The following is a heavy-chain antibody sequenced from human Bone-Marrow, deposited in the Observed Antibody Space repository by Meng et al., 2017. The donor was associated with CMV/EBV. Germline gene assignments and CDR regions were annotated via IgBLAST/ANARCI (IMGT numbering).Heavy chain of an antibody. CDR1: GFTFSSYW. J-gene: IGHJ6*02. CDR3: ARGAPAAIWDYYYYGMDV. Sequence: GESLKISCTASGFTFSSYWMHWVRQAPGKGLEWVSYISSSGSTIYYADSVKGRFTISRDNAKNSLYLQMNSLRAEDTAVYYCARGAPAAIWDYYYYGMDVCGQGTTVTVSS. D-gene: IGHD2-2*01. CDR2: ISSSGSTI. V-gene: IGHV3-48*04.